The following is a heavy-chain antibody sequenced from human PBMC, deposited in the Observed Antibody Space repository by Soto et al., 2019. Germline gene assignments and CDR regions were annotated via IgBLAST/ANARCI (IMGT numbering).Heavy chain of an antibody. CDR2: IIPIFGTA. Sequence: GASVKVSCKASGGTFSSYAISWVRQAPGQGLEWMGGIIPIFGTANYAQKFQGRVTITADESTSTAYMELSSLRSEDTAVYYCASSATTFLHIDYWGQGTLVTVSS. D-gene: IGHD4-17*01. V-gene: IGHV1-69*13. CDR3: ASSATTFLHIDY. CDR1: GGTFSSYA. J-gene: IGHJ4*02.